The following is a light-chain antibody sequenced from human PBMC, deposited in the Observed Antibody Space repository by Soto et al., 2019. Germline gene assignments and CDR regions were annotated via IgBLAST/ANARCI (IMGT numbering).Light chain of an antibody. J-gene: IGKJ2*01. CDR3: QQYCSSPPYT. Sequence: EVVLTQSPGTLSLSSGERATLSCRASQSVRNNYLAWYQQKPGQSPKLLIFGSSDRATGIPDRFSGSGSGTDFTLTISRLEPEDFAVYYCQQYCSSPPYTFGQGTKLEIK. CDR1: QSVRNNY. V-gene: IGKV3-20*01. CDR2: GSS.